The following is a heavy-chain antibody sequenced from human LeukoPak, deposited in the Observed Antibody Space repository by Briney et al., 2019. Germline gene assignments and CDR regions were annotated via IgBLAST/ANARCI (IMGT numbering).Heavy chain of an antibody. V-gene: IGHV4-4*09. Sequence: PSETLSLTCTVSGGSISSYYWSWIRQPPGKGLEWIGYIYTSGSTNYNPSLKSRVTISVDTSKNQFSLKLSSVTAADTAVYYCARHDSMGIAVTNWGQGTLVTVSS. CDR1: GGSISSYY. D-gene: IGHD6-19*01. CDR2: IYTSGST. J-gene: IGHJ4*02. CDR3: ARHDSMGIAVTN.